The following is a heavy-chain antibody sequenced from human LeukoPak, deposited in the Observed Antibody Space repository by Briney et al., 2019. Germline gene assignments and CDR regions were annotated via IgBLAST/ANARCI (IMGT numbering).Heavy chain of an antibody. CDR1: GFPFSNAW. J-gene: IGHJ4*02. Sequence: GGSLRLSCAASGFPFSNAWMNWVRQAPGKGLEWVGRIKTKTDGGKTDYAAPVQGRFTISRDDSKHTLYLQMNSLKTEDTAVYYCATDRPWRGVYWGQGTLVTVSS. D-gene: IGHD3-10*01. V-gene: IGHV3-15*01. CDR2: IKTKTDGGKT. CDR3: ATDRPWRGVY.